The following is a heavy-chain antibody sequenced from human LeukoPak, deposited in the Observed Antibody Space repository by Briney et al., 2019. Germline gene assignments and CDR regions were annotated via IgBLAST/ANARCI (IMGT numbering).Heavy chain of an antibody. Sequence: ASVKVSCKASGYTFTSYGISWVRQAPGQGLEWMGWISAYNGNTNYAQKLQGRVTMTTDTSTSTAYMELRSLRSDDTAVYYCARSSRVYSSSTFDYWGQGTLVTVSS. J-gene: IGHJ4*02. V-gene: IGHV1-18*01. CDR3: ARSSRVYSSSTFDY. D-gene: IGHD6-6*01. CDR2: ISAYNGNT. CDR1: GYTFTSYG.